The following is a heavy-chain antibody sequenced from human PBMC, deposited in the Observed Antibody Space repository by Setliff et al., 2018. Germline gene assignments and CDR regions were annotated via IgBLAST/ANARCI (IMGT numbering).Heavy chain of an antibody. CDR3: ATYVGITYYYDSSGYPTHFQH. CDR2: ISAYNGNT. V-gene: IGHV1-18*01. D-gene: IGHD3-22*01. J-gene: IGHJ1*01. Sequence: GASVKVSCKASGYTFTSYGISWVRQAPGQGLEWMGWISAYNGNTNYAQKFQGRVTMTEDTSTDTAYMELSSLRSEDTAVYYCATYVGITYYYDSSGYPTHFQHWGQGTLVTVSS. CDR1: GYTFTSYG.